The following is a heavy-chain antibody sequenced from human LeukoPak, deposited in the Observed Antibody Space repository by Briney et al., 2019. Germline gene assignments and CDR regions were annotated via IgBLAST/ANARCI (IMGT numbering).Heavy chain of an antibody. Sequence: GGSLRLSCAASGFSFSDAWMSWVRQILGKGLEWVGRIESKTDGGTTDYAAPVKGRFTISRDDSTNTLYLQMNSLKSEDTAVYYCTTYGSGRKFDYWGQGILVTASS. D-gene: IGHD3-10*01. CDR2: IESKTDGGTT. V-gene: IGHV3-15*04. J-gene: IGHJ4*02. CDR1: GFSFSDAW. CDR3: TTYGSGRKFDY.